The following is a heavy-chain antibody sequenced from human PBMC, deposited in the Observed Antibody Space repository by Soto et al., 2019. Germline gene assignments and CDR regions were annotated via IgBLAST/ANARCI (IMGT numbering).Heavy chain of an antibody. Sequence: PSETLSLTCTVSGGSISSGGYYWSWIRQHPGKGLEWIGYIYYSGSTYYNPSLKSRVTISVDTSKNQFSLKLSSVTAADTAVYYCARDNMDILTGHYYMDVWGKGTTVTVSS. V-gene: IGHV4-31*03. CDR3: ARDNMDILTGHYYMDV. D-gene: IGHD3-9*01. J-gene: IGHJ6*03. CDR1: GGSISSGGYY. CDR2: IYYSGST.